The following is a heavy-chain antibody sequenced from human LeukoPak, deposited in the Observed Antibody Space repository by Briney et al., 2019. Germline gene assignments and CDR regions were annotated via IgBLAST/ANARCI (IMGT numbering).Heavy chain of an antibody. V-gene: IGHV3-23*01. CDR1: GFTFSSYA. CDR2: LRGNGDT. Sequence: GGSLRLSCAASGFTFSSYAMSWVREAPARGLEWVSSLRGNGDTFYEASVKGRFTLSRDESRNTVYLHLNKLSVEDTAIYYCAKASWVSSADGVLWGQGTVVTVSS. J-gene: IGHJ4*02. D-gene: IGHD3-3*01. CDR3: AKASWVSSADGVL.